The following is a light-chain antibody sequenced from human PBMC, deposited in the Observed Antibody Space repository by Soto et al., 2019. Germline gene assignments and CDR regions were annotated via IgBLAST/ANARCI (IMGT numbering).Light chain of an antibody. V-gene: IGKV1-5*03. Sequence: DIQLTQSPSTLSASVGDRVTITCRASQSISSWLAWYQQKPGKAPNLLIYKTSNLESGVPSRFSGSGSGTEFTLPISSLQPDDFATYYCQYYNDYCWTFGQGTKVEIK. J-gene: IGKJ1*01. CDR1: QSISSW. CDR3: QYYNDYCWT. CDR2: KTS.